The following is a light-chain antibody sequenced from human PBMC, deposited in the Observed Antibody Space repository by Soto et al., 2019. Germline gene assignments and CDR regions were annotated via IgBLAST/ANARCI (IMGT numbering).Light chain of an antibody. J-gene: IGLJ1*01. CDR3: MSYTRSSTYV. CDR2: DVS. Sequence: QSALTQPASVSGSPGQSITISCTGTSSDVGAYNYVSWYQQHPGKAPKVMIYDVSNRPSGISNRFSGSKSGNTASLTISGLQAEDEADYYCMSYTRSSTYVFGTGTKVTAL. V-gene: IGLV2-14*01. CDR1: SSDVGAYNY.